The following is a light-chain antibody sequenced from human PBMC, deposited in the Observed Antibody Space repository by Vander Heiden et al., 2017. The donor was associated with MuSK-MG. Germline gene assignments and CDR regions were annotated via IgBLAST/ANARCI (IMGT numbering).Light chain of an antibody. CDR2: AAS. J-gene: IGKJ2*01. V-gene: IGKV1-39*01. CDR3: QQSYIFPYT. CDR1: QSINTY. Sequence: DIQMTQSPSSLSASVGDRVTITCRASQSINTYLNWYQYKPGKAPKLLVFAASRLQSGVPSRFSGSGSGTDFVLTISSLQPEDFATFYCQQSYIFPYTFGQGTKLDI.